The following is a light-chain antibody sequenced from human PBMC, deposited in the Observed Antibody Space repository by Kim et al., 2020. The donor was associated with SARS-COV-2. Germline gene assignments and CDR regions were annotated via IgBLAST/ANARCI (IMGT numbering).Light chain of an antibody. Sequence: GDRVTITCRASQTISSWLAWYQQKPGNAPKLLAYKASTLETGVPSRFSASGSGTDFALTITSLQPDDVATFYCQQYVAYPYTFGQGTKLEI. J-gene: IGKJ2*01. CDR1: QTISSW. V-gene: IGKV1-5*03. CDR2: KAS. CDR3: QQYVAYPYT.